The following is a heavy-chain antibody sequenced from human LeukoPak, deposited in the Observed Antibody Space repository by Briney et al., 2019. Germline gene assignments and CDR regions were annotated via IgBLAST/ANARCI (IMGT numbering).Heavy chain of an antibody. J-gene: IGHJ2*01. CDR2: LYSGSDT. Sequence: TGGSLRLSCAAFGFSVSTKYMNWVRQAPGKGLEWVSILYSGSDTYYANSVKGRFTISRDSSKNILFLQMNDLRAEDTAVYYCARVGDHFHWYLDLWGRGTLVTVSS. D-gene: IGHD3-10*01. V-gene: IGHV3-53*01. CDR1: GFSVSTKY. CDR3: ARVGDHFHWYLDL.